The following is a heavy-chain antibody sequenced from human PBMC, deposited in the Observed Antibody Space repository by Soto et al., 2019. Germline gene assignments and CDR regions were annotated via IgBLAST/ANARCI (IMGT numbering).Heavy chain of an antibody. J-gene: IGHJ4*02. CDR2: IYYSGST. Sequence: QVQLQESGPGLVKPSQTLSLTCTVSGGSISSGGYYWSWIRQHPGKGLEWIGYIYYSGSTYYNPSRMSRVTISVDTAKNQFSLKLSSVTAADTAVYYCARGPTSPAPPRFDYWGQGTLVTVSS. CDR3: ARGPTSPAPPRFDY. CDR1: GGSISSGGYY. D-gene: IGHD3-16*01. V-gene: IGHV4-31*03.